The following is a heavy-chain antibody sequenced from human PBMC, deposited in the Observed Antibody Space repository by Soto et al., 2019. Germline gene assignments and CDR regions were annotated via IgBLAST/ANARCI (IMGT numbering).Heavy chain of an antibody. CDR1: GFTFNSYS. D-gene: IGHD3-16*02. Sequence: GGSLRLSCAASGFTFNSYSMNWVRQAPGKGLEWVSYISSSSSTIYYADSVKGRFTISRDNAKNSLYLQMNSLRAEDTAVYYCATQITFGGVIGYLDYWGQGTLVTVSS. CDR2: ISSSSSTI. CDR3: ATQITFGGVIGYLDY. V-gene: IGHV3-48*01. J-gene: IGHJ4*02.